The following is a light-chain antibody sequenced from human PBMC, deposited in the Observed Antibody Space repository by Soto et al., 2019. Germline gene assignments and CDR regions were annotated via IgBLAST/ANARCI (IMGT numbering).Light chain of an antibody. CDR1: QSVTTNY. V-gene: IGKV3-20*01. CDR3: HQYGSSITWT. CDR2: SAS. Sequence: EVVLTQSPGTVSLSPGERATLSCGASQSVTTNYLAWYQQNPARAPRLLIYSASSRATGIPDRFSGSGSGTDFTLSISRLEPEDFAVYYCHQYGSSITWTFGQGTKVEIK. J-gene: IGKJ1*01.